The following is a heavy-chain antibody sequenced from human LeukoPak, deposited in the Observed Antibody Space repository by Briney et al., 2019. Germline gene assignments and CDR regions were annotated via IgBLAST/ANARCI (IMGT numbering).Heavy chain of an antibody. Sequence: GGSLRLSCAASGFTFSSYAMSWVRQAPGKGLEWVSGISGSGDNTYYADSVKGRFTISRDNSKNTLYVQVNSLGTEDTAAYYCAKGSYYDSSGSFYFDYWSRGTLVTVSS. D-gene: IGHD3-22*01. CDR3: AKGSYYDSSGSFYFDY. CDR2: ISGSGDNT. CDR1: GFTFSSYA. J-gene: IGHJ4*02. V-gene: IGHV3-23*01.